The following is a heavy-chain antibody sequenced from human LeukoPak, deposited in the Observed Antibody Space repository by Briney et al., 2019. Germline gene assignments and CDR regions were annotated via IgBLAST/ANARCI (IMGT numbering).Heavy chain of an antibody. CDR3: ARTRAGSGYDS. D-gene: IGHD5-12*01. CDR2: ISSSSRYI. CDR1: GFTFRSYN. V-gene: IGHV3-21*01. J-gene: IGHJ5*02. Sequence: GGSLRLSCAASGFTFRSYNVNSVRQPPGEGLEWGSSISSSSRYIYYADSVKGRFTISRDNAKNSLYLQMNSLRAEDTAMYYCARTRAGSGYDSWGQGTLVTVSS.